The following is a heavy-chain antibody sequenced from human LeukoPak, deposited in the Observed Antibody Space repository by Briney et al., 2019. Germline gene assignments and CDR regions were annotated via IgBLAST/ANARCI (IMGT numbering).Heavy chain of an antibody. CDR2: IYYSGST. CDR3: ARDVVVPAAMLFDP. V-gene: IGHV4-59*12. J-gene: IGHJ5*02. D-gene: IGHD2-2*01. CDR1: GGSISSYY. Sequence: SETLSLTCTVSGGSISSYYWSWIRQPPGKGLEWIGYIYYSGSTNYNPSLKSRVTISVDTSKNQFSLKLSSVTAADTAVYYCARDVVVPAAMLFDPWGQGTLVTVSS.